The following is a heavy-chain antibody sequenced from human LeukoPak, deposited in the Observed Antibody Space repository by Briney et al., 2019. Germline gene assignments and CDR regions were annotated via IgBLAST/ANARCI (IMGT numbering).Heavy chain of an antibody. V-gene: IGHV4-59*11. CDR2: ISYSGNT. CDR3: ARGGYCSSASCENWFDP. Sequence: SETLSLTCTVFGGSISSHYWSWIRQPPGRGLDWIGFISYSGNTRYNPSLEGRVTISVDTSKNQFSLRLSSATAADTAVYYCARGGYCSSASCENWFDPWGQGTLVTVSS. J-gene: IGHJ5*02. D-gene: IGHD2-2*01. CDR1: GGSISSHY.